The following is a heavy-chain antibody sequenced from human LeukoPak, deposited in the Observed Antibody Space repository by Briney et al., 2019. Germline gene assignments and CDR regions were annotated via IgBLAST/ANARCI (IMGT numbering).Heavy chain of an antibody. Sequence: ETLVKVSCKASGFTFTSSAMQWVRQARGQRLEWIGWIVVGSGNTNYAQKFQERVTITRDMSTSTAYMELSSLRSEDTAVYYCAARYCTNGVCYNGFDPWGQGTLVTVSS. J-gene: IGHJ5*02. D-gene: IGHD2-8*01. V-gene: IGHV1-58*02. CDR3: AARYCTNGVCYNGFDP. CDR2: IVVGSGNT. CDR1: GFTFTSSA.